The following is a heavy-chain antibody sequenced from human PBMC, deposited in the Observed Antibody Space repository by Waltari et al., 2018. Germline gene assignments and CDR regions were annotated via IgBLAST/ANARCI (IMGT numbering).Heavy chain of an antibody. V-gene: IGHV3-53*01. CDR3: ARDPLRVGADYYYYYGMDV. D-gene: IGHD1-26*01. CDR2: IYSGGSP. J-gene: IGHJ6*02. Sequence: EVQLVESGGGLIQPGGSLRLSCAASGFTVSSNYMSWVRQDPGTGLEWVAVIYSGGSPYYADSVNVRFTISRDNSKNTLYLQMNSLRAEDTAVYYCARDPLRVGADYYYYYGMDVWGQGTTVTVSS. CDR1: GFTVSSNY.